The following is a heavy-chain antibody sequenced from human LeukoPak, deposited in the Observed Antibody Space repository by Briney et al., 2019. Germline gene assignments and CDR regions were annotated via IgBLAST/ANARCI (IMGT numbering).Heavy chain of an antibody. CDR1: GFDFSTYA. Sequence: GGSLRLSCAASGFDFSTYAINWVRQAPGKGLEWVSSISTMSNYIFYGDSVKGRFTISRDNAKNSVYLQMNSLRPEDTAVYYCSRDRLGGLDLWGQGTLVTVSS. CDR3: SRDRLGGLDL. CDR2: ISTMSNYI. V-gene: IGHV3-21*01. J-gene: IGHJ5*02. D-gene: IGHD5-12*01.